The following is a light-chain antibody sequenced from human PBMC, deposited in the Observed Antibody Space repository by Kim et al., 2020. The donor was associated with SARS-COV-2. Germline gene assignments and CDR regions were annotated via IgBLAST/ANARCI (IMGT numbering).Light chain of an antibody. CDR1: SSDVGGYNY. J-gene: IGLJ1*01. CDR2: DVT. V-gene: IGLV2-14*04. Sequence: GQAVPISCTGTSSDVGGYNYVSWYQQHPGKAPKLMIYDVTQRPSGVSNRFSGSKSGNTASLTISGLQAEDEADYYCSSYTSSSTYVFGTGTKVTVL. CDR3: SSYTSSSTYV.